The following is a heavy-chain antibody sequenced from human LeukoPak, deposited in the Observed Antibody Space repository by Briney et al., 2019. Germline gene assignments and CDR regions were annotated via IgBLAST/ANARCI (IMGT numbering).Heavy chain of an antibody. D-gene: IGHD6-6*01. CDR3: ARMYSSSSEVVY. CDR2: IYYSGST. V-gene: IGHV4-59*01. Sequence: SETLSLTCTVSGGSISSYYWSWIRQPPGKGLEWIGDIYYSGSTNYNPSLKSRATISVDTSKNQFSLKLSSVTAADTAVYYCARMYSSSSEVVYWGQGTLVTVSS. J-gene: IGHJ4*02. CDR1: GGSISSYY.